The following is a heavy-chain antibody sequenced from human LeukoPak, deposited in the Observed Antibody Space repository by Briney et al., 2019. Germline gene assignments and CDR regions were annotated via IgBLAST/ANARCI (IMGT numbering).Heavy chain of an antibody. V-gene: IGHV3-11*01. CDR3: ARGDSDYYYGMDV. CDR2: ISSSGSTI. J-gene: IGHJ6*02. Sequence: GGSLRLSCAASGFTFSGYYMRWIRQAPGKGLKWISHISSSGSTIYYADSVKGRFTISRDNAKNSLYLQMNSLRAEDTAVYYCARGDSDYYYGMDVWGQGTTVTVSS. CDR1: GFTFSGYY.